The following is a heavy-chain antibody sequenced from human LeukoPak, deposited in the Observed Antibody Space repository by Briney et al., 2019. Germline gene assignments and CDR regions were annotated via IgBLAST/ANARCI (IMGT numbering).Heavy chain of an antibody. CDR3: ASSVVVPAANYYYMDV. V-gene: IGHV1-69*05. J-gene: IGHJ6*03. Sequence: SVKVSCKASGGTFSSYAISWVRQAPGQGLEWMGGIIPIFGTANYAQKFQGRVTITTDESTSTAYMELSSLGSEDTAVYYCASSVVVPAANYYYMDVWGKGTTVTVSS. CDR2: IIPIFGTA. CDR1: GGTFSSYA. D-gene: IGHD2-2*01.